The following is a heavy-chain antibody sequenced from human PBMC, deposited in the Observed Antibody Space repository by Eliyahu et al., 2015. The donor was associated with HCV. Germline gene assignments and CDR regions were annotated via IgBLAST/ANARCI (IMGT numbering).Heavy chain of an antibody. CDR1: GFTFISHT. J-gene: IGHJ3*01. D-gene: IGHD1-26*01. V-gene: IGHV3-30*04. Sequence: QVQLVESGGGAVQPGRSLRLSCAASGFTFISHTMHWVRQAPGKGLEWLAFISQDGGRTLYADYMNGRFTISRDNSESTLYLHMDSLRADDTALYYCARGIVGDPPAFDVWGQGTMVTVSP. CDR3: ARGIVGDPPAFDV. CDR2: ISQDGGRT.